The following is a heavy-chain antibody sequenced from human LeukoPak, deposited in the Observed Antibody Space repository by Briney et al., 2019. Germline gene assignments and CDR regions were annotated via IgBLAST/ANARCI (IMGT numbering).Heavy chain of an antibody. Sequence: PSETLSLTCAVYGGSFSGYYWSWIRQPPGKGLEWIGEINHSGSTNYNPSLKSRVTISVDTSKNQFSLKLSSVTAADTAVYYCARGVGFDAFGIWGQGTMVTVSS. D-gene: IGHD1-26*01. CDR3: ARGVGFDAFGI. V-gene: IGHV4-34*01. CDR2: INHSGST. CDR1: GGSFSGYY. J-gene: IGHJ3*02.